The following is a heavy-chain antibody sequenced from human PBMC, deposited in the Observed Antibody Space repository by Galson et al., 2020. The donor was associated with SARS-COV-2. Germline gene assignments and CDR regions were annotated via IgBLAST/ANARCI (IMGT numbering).Heavy chain of an antibody. CDR1: GGSVSSSSYY. CDR2: IYYTGST. J-gene: IGHJ6*02. D-gene: IGHD5-12*01. V-gene: IGHV4-39*01. Sequence: ASETLSLTCTVSGGSVSSSSYYWGWIRQPPGKGLEWIGSIYYTGSTHYTPSFESRVTISVDTSKNLVSLSLSSVTAADTAVYYCTRPGRDNGYSRYLCDEYAMDVWGRGTTVTVSS. CDR3: TRPGRDNGYSRYLCDEYAMDV.